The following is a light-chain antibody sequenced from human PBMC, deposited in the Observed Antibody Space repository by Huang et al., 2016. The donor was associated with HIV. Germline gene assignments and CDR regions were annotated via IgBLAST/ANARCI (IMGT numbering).Light chain of an antibody. CDR3: QQYHSWSPLT. J-gene: IGKJ4*01. Sequence: EIVLTQSPATLSVTPGEGVTLSCRASQPIASDLALYQHRLGQSTKLLIYGASTRATGIPPRFSGSGSGSDFTLSITDLQSEDFGLYYCQQYHSWSPLTFGGGTKVEIK. CDR2: GAS. CDR1: QPIASD. V-gene: IGKV3-15*01.